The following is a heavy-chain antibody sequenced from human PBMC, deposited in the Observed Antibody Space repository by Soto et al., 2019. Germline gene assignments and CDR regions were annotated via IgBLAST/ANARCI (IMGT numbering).Heavy chain of an antibody. CDR2: IIPIFGTA. D-gene: IGHD3-9*01. CDR1: GGTFSSYA. V-gene: IGHV1-69*13. CDR3: GKEQEPYYDILTGYYWAPSDYCYYGMDV. Sequence: SVKVSCKASGGTFSSYAISWVRQAPGQGLEWMGGIIPIFGTANYAQKFQGRVTITADESTSTAYMELSSLRSEDTAVYYCGKEQEPYYDILTGYYWAPSDYCYYGMDVWGQGTTVTVSS. J-gene: IGHJ6*02.